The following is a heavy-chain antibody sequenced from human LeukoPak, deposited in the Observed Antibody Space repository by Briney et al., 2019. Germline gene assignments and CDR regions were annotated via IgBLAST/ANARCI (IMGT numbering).Heavy chain of an antibody. CDR2: ISAYNGNT. CDR1: CYTFTSYG. V-gene: IGHV1-18*04. CDR3: AARGGATGTTQGDAFDI. J-gene: IGHJ3*02. Sequence: GASVKVSCKASCYTFTSYGINWVRQAPGQGVEWMGWISAYNGNTNYAQKLQGRVTMTTDTSTSTAYMELRSLRSDDTAVYYCAARGGATGTTQGDAFDIWGQGTMVTVSS. D-gene: IGHD1-1*01.